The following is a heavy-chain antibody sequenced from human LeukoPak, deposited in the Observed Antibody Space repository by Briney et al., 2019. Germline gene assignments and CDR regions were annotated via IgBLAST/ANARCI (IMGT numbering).Heavy chain of an antibody. D-gene: IGHD3-22*01. CDR2: ISSSSSYI. CDR3: ARLSGPYYYDTFAPHGFDP. J-gene: IGHJ5*02. Sequence: NPGGSLRLSCAASGFTFIAYSMNWVRQAPGKGLEWVSSISSSSSYIYYADSVKGRFTISRDNAKNSLYLQMNSLRAEDTAVYYCARLSGPYYYDTFAPHGFDPWGQGTLVTVSS. V-gene: IGHV3-21*01. CDR1: GFTFIAYS.